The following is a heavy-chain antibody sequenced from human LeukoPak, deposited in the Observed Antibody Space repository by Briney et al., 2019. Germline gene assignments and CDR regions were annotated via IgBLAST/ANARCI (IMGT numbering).Heavy chain of an antibody. Sequence: GASVTVSCTASGYTFTSYGISWVRQAPGQGLEWMGWISAYNGNTNYAQKLQGRVTMTTDTSTSTAYMELRSLRSDDTAVYYCARDRISGWFDPWGQGTLVTVSS. V-gene: IGHV1-18*01. CDR1: GYTFTSYG. CDR3: ARDRISGWFDP. CDR2: ISAYNGNT. J-gene: IGHJ5*02. D-gene: IGHD6-13*01.